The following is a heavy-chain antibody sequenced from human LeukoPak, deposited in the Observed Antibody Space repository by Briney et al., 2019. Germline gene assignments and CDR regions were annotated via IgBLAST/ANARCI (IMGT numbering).Heavy chain of an antibody. Sequence: SETLSLTCTVSDDSISDYYRGWIRQPPGKGLEWIGYFHNSGTSTYNPSLKSRVTISADTSKNQFSLKLNSLTTADTAVYYCTRGAGWLIDYWGQGILITVSS. V-gene: IGHV4-59*01. J-gene: IGHJ4*02. CDR1: DDSISDYY. D-gene: IGHD3-16*01. CDR3: TRGAGWLIDY. CDR2: FHNSGTS.